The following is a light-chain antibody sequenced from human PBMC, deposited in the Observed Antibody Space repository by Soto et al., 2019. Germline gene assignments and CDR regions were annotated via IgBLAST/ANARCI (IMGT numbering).Light chain of an antibody. Sequence: DIPMTQSPSSLSAFVGDRVTISCRASQDISNFLAWFQQKPGKAPRALIFAASSLQSGVPSRFSGSGSGTDFTLTISSLQPEDSATYYCQHYASYPVTFGQGTRLEI. CDR1: QDISNF. CDR3: QHYASYPVT. J-gene: IGKJ5*01. CDR2: AAS. V-gene: IGKV1-16*01.